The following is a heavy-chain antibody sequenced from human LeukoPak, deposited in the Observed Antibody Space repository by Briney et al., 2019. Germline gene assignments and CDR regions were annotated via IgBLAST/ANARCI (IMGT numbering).Heavy chain of an antibody. J-gene: IGHJ4*02. CDR3: ARGHGSN. Sequence: SGGSLRLSCAASGSTFSTSWMGWVRQVPGKGLEWVANTKQDGTESQYVDTVKGRFTISRDNTKNSLFLQMNSLTTEDTAVYYCARGHGSNWGQGVLVAVSS. V-gene: IGHV3-7*04. CDR1: GSTFSTSW. CDR2: TKQDGTES.